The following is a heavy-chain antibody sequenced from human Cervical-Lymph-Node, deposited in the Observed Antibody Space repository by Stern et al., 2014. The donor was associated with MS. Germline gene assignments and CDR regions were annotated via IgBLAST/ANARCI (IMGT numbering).Heavy chain of an antibody. D-gene: IGHD4-17*01. CDR1: GYSFTANW. V-gene: IGHV5-51*01. CDR3: ARDYGDYAFDY. CDR2: IYPGDSDT. Sequence: EVQLVESGAEVKKPGESLKISCKGSGYSFTANWIAWVRQMPGKGLEGLGIIYPGDSDTRYSPSFQGQVTISADKSISTAYLQWSSLKASDTAMYYCARDYGDYAFDYWGQGTLVTVSS. J-gene: IGHJ4*02.